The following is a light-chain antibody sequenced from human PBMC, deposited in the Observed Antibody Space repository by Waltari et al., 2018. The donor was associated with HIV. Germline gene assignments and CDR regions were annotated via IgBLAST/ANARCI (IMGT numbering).Light chain of an antibody. CDR1: GGLSASA. CDR2: LKSDGSH. CDR3: QTWDTGPV. V-gene: IGLV4-69*01. Sequence: QLVLTRSPSASAFLGASVKIPCTLTGGLSASAIPWHQHQPEKGPRYLMKLKSDGSHNREDEIPDRFSASNSGADHHLTISSLQSEDEGYYYCQTWDTGPVFGGGTKLTVL. J-gene: IGLJ3*02.